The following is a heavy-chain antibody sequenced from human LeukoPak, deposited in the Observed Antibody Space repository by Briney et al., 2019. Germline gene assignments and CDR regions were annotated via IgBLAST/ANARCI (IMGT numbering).Heavy chain of an antibody. J-gene: IGHJ4*02. V-gene: IGHV4-59*01. Sequence: PSETLSLTCTVSGGSISSYYWSWIRQPPGKGLEWIGYIYYSGSTNYSPSLKSRVTISVDTSKNQFSLKLSSVTAADTAVYYCASNYYDSSGYYYYFDYWGQGTLVTVSS. CDR2: IYYSGST. CDR3: ASNYYDSSGYYYYFDY. CDR1: GGSISSYY. D-gene: IGHD3-22*01.